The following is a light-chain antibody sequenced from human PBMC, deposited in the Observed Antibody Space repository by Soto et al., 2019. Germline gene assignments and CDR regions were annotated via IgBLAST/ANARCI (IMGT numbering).Light chain of an antibody. J-gene: IGLJ2*01. Sequence: QSVLTQPPSVSTAPGQTVTISCSGSSSNIGNNYVSWYQQLPGTAPKLLIYDNNKRPSGIPDRFSGSKSGTSATLGITGLLTGDDADYYCGTWDSSLSAGVFGGGTKLTVL. CDR3: GTWDSSLSAGV. CDR2: DNN. V-gene: IGLV1-51*01. CDR1: SSNIGNNY.